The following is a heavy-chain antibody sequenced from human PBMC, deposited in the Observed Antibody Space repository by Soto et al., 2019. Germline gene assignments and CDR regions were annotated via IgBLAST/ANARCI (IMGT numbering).Heavy chain of an antibody. J-gene: IGHJ4*02. Sequence: ESGGGVVQPGRSLRLSCAASGFTFSSYGMHWVRQAPGKGLEWVAVIWYDGSNKYYADSVKGRFTISRDNSKNTLYLQMNSLRAEDTAVYYCARDRRYEWFGELSEPFDYWGQGTLVTVSS. CDR3: ARDRRYEWFGELSEPFDY. CDR2: IWYDGSNK. V-gene: IGHV3-33*01. D-gene: IGHD3-10*01. CDR1: GFTFSSYG.